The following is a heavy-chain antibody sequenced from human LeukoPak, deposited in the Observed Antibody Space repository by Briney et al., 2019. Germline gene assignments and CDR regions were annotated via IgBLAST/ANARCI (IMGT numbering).Heavy chain of an antibody. Sequence: GGSLRLSCAASGFTFSNNAMHWVRQAPDKGLGWVAIISYDGSNTYYADSVKGRFTISRDNSKNTLYLQMNSLRAEDTAVYYCAKVDGTAIYSSYRFDMWGQGTMVTVSS. V-gene: IGHV3-30*04. CDR2: ISYDGSNT. D-gene: IGHD6-19*01. CDR3: AKVDGTAIYSSYRFDM. CDR1: GFTFSNNA. J-gene: IGHJ3*02.